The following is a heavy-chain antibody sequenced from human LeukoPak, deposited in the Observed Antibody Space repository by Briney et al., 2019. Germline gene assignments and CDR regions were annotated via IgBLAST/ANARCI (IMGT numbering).Heavy chain of an antibody. V-gene: IGHV3-74*01. J-gene: IGHJ4*02. CDR2: INSDGSST. D-gene: IGHD5-24*01. Sequence: WGSLRLSCAASGFTFSSYWMHWVRQAPGKGLVWVSRINSDGSSTTYADSVKGRFTISRDNAKNTLYLQMNSLRAEDTAVYYCAKGLGSQRDGYNYYFDYWGQGTLVTVSS. CDR3: AKGLGSQRDGYNYYFDY. CDR1: GFTFSSYW.